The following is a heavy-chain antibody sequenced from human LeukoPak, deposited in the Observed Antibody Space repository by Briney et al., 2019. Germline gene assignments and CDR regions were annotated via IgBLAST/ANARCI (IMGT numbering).Heavy chain of an antibody. CDR1: GDSVSSKSAI. CDR3: ARVGITMILGAFDI. V-gene: IGHV6-1*01. Sequence: SQTLSLTCAISGDSVSSKSAIWNWIRQSPSRGLEWLGRTYYRSKWYNDYAVSVKSRITINPDTSKNQFSLQLNSVTPEDTAVYYCARVGITMILGAFDIWGQGTMVTVSS. CDR2: TYYRSKWYN. J-gene: IGHJ3*02. D-gene: IGHD3-22*01.